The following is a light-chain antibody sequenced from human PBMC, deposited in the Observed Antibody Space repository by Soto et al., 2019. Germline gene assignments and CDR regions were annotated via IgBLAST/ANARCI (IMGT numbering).Light chain of an antibody. CDR1: SSDVGCYNF. V-gene: IGLV2-8*01. CDR3: SSYTGSSNFLV. J-gene: IGLJ3*02. CDR2: EVT. Sequence: QSVLTQPPSASGSPGQSVTISCTGTSSDVGCYNFVSWYQHHPGKAPKLMIYEVTKRPSGVPDRFSGSKSGNTASLTVSGLQAEDEADYYCSSYTGSSNFLVFGGGTKLTVL.